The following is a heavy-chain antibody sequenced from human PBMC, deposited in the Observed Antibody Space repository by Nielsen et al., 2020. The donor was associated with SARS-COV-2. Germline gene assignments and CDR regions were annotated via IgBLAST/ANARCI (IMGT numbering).Heavy chain of an antibody. D-gene: IGHD6-13*01. CDR3: AREAAAGPFDY. Sequence: GESLKISCAASGFTFSSYAMHWVRQAPGKGLEYVSAISSNGGSTYYANSVKGRFIISRDNSKNTLYLQMGSLRAEDMAVYYCAREAAAGPFDYWGQGTLVNVSS. CDR1: GFTFSSYA. J-gene: IGHJ4*02. CDR2: ISSNGGST. V-gene: IGHV3-64*01.